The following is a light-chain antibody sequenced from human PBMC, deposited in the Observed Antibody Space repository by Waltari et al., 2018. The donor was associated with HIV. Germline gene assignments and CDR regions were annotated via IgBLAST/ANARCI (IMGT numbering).Light chain of an antibody. J-gene: IGKJ3*01. V-gene: IGKV3-20*01. CDR3: QQYGSSPLFT. CDR1: QSVSSSY. CDR2: GAS. Sequence: EIVLTQSPGTLSLSPGDRATLSCRASQSVSSSYLSWYQQKPGQAPRLRIDGASSRATGIPDRCSGSGAGTDFTLTISRLEPEDVAVYYCQQYGSSPLFTFGPGTKVDIK.